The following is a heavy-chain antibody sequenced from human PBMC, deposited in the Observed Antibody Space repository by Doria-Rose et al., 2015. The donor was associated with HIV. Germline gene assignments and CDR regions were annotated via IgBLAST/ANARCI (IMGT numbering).Heavy chain of an antibody. CDR1: GVSLSSPGMG. CDR3: ARIKSSRWYHKYYFDF. V-gene: IGHV2-26*01. J-gene: IGHJ4*02. CDR2: IFSDDER. D-gene: IGHD6-13*01. Sequence: QVTLKESGPVLVKPTETLTLTCTVSGVSLSSPGMGVSWIRQPPGKALEWLANIFSDDERSYKTSLTSRLTIPRGTSKSQVVLTMTDMDPVDTATYYCARIKSSRWYHKYYFDFWGQGTLVIVSA.